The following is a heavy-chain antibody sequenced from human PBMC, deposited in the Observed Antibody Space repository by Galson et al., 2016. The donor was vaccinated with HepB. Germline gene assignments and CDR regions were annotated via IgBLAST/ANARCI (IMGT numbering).Heavy chain of an antibody. D-gene: IGHD2-2*01. Sequence: SVKVSCKASGYAFTTYGISWVRQAPGQGLEWMGWISAYNGNTNYAQKLQGRVTMTTDASTSTAYMELRSLRSDGTAVDYCARGPRKIRYQLLEIYYYYYAMDVWGQGTTVTVSS. V-gene: IGHV1-18*01. CDR3: ARGPRKIRYQLLEIYYYYYAMDV. CDR2: ISAYNGNT. J-gene: IGHJ6*02. CDR1: GYAFTTYG.